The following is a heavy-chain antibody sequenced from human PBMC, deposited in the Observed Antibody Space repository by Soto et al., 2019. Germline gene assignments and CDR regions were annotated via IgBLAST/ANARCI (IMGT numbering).Heavy chain of an antibody. D-gene: IGHD1-26*01. V-gene: IGHV3-30-3*01. Sequence: PGGSLRLSCAASGFIFSSYTMHWVRQAPGKGLEWVGVITYDGSNQYYAGSVKGRFTISRDNSRNMLFLQMNSLRPDDTAVYYCARAPSGSYPEFDYWGQGTLVTVSS. CDR2: ITYDGSNQ. J-gene: IGHJ4*02. CDR1: GFIFSSYT. CDR3: ARAPSGSYPEFDY.